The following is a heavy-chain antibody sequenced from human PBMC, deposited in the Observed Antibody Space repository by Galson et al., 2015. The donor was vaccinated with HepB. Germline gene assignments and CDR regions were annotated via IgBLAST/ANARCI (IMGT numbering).Heavy chain of an antibody. V-gene: IGHV1-3*01. CDR1: GYTFTSYA. J-gene: IGHJ5*02. CDR2: INAGNGNT. Sequence: QSGAEVKKPGASVKVSCKASGYTFTSYAMHWVRQAPGQRLEWMGWINAGNGNTKYSQKFQGRVTITRDTSASTAYMELSSLRSEDTAVYYCARDLGYCSSTSCYSWFDPWGQGTLVTVSS. D-gene: IGHD2-2*01. CDR3: ARDLGYCSSTSCYSWFDP.